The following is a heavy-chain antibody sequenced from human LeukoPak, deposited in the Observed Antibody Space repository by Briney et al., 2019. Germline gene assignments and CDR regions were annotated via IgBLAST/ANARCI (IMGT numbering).Heavy chain of an antibody. CDR2: ISSSSSTI. CDR3: ARDLSYGYVLSYYFDY. CDR1: GFTFSSYS. D-gene: IGHD5-18*01. V-gene: IGHV3-48*01. Sequence: GGSLRLSCAASGFTFSSYSMNWVRQAPGKGLEWVSYISSSSSTIYYADSVKGRFTISRDSAKNSLYLQMNSLRAEDTAVYYCARDLSYGYVLSYYFDYWGQGTLVTVSS. J-gene: IGHJ4*02.